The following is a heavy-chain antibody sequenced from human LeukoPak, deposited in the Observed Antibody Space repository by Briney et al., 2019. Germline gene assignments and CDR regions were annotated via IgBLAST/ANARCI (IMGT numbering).Heavy chain of an antibody. Sequence: GSLRLSCAASGFTFSSYGMHWVRQAPGKGLEWVAVISYDGSNKYYADSVKGRFTISRDNSKNTLYLQMNSLRAEDTAVYYCAKGWRSGPPGDYWGQGTLVTVSS. J-gene: IGHJ4*02. CDR1: GFTFSSYG. CDR2: ISYDGSNK. D-gene: IGHD3-10*01. CDR3: AKGWRSGPPGDY. V-gene: IGHV3-30*18.